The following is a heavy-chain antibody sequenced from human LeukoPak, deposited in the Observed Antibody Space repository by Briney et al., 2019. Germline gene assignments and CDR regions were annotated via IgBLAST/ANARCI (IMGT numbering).Heavy chain of an antibody. CDR3: ARGGSSWYRGSFQH. D-gene: IGHD6-13*01. CDR2: TNPSGGST. Sequence: GSVKVSCKASGYTFTSYDMHWVRQAPGQGLEWMGITNPSGGSTSYAQIFQGRVTMTRDTSTSTVYMGLSSLRSEDTAVYYCARGGSSWYRGSFQHWGQGTLVTVSS. CDR1: GYTFTSYD. J-gene: IGHJ1*01. V-gene: IGHV1-46*01.